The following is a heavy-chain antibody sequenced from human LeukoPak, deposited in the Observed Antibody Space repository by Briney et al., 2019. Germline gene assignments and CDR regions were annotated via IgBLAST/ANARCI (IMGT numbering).Heavy chain of an antibody. J-gene: IGHJ6*02. V-gene: IGHV4-38-2*01. CDR3: ARALGSNYYYAMDV. CDR1: GYSISSGFN. D-gene: IGHD3-16*01. CDR2: IYHSGRT. Sequence: SETLSLTCGVSGYSISSGFNWGWIRQAPGKGLQWLGSIYHSGRTYYNPSLNSRLTISVDTSKNQFSLRLSSVTVADSAVYYCARALGSNYYYAMDVWGQGTTVIVSS.